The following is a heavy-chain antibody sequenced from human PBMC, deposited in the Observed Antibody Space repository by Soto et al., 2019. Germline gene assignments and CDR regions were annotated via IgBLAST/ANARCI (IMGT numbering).Heavy chain of an antibody. CDR3: ARLSGYTSGWYYIDY. V-gene: IGHV4-61*01. D-gene: IGHD6-19*01. Sequence: SETLSLTCTVAGASVSGGRFCWSWIRQPPGKGLEWIGNIYYRGSTNYNPSLKSRVTISVDTSKNQFSLKLSSVTAADTAVYYCARLSGYTSGWYYIDYWGQGTPVTVSS. CDR2: IYYRGST. CDR1: GASVSGGRFC. J-gene: IGHJ4*02.